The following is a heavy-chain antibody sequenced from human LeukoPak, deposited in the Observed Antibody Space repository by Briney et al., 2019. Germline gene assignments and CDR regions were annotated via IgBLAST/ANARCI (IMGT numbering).Heavy chain of an antibody. V-gene: IGHV4-59*01. CDR1: GGSISSYS. CDR3: AKDMKIRNTYTWSNYYGMDV. J-gene: IGHJ6*01. CDR2: IYDSGST. D-gene: IGHD2-15*01. Sequence: PSETLSLTCTVSGGSISSYSWSWIRQPPGKGLEWIGCIYDSGSTKYNPSLESRVTISVDTSKNQFSLQLSSVTAADTAVYYCAKDMKIRNTYTWSNYYGMDVWGQGTTVTVSS.